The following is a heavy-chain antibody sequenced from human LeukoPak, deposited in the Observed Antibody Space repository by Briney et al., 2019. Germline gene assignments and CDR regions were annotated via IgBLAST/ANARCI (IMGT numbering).Heavy chain of an antibody. CDR3: ARDTSPAGDGSSSFDAFDI. CDR1: GFTFSSYW. Sequence: GGSLRLSCAASGFTFSSYWMTWVRQAPGKGLEWVANVNQDGSYKNYVDSVRGRFTVSRDSPKNSLYLQMNSMRAEDTAVYYCARDTSPAGDGSSSFDAFDIWGQGTMVTVSS. D-gene: IGHD6-6*01. V-gene: IGHV3-7*01. CDR2: VNQDGSYK. J-gene: IGHJ3*02.